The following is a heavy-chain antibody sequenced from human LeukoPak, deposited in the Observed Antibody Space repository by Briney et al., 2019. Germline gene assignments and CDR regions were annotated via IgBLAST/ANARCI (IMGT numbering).Heavy chain of an antibody. V-gene: IGHV3-74*01. CDR1: GFTFSSYG. CDR2: IDTDGSTT. CDR3: AREGSYLNSGGSYYLHWFDP. Sequence: GGSLRLSCAASGFTFSSYGMHWVRQAPGKGLVWVSDIDTDGSTTNYADSVKGRFTISRDNAKNTVYLEMNSLRAEDTATYYCAREGSYLNSGGSYYLHWFDPWGQGTLVTVSS. J-gene: IGHJ5*02. D-gene: IGHD3-22*01.